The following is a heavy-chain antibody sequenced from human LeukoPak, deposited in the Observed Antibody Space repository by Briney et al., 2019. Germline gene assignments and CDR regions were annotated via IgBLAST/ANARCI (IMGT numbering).Heavy chain of an antibody. V-gene: IGHV3-23*01. CDR3: AKRGPAGAGRSPDYFDY. J-gene: IGHJ4*02. Sequence: GGSLRLSCAASGFTFSSYVMSWVRQAPGKGLEWVSAISGSGGSTYHADSVKGRFTISRDNSKNTLYLQMNSLRAEDTAVYYCAKRGPAGAGRSPDYFDYWGQGTLVTVSS. CDR2: ISGSGGST. D-gene: IGHD6-19*01. CDR1: GFTFSSYV.